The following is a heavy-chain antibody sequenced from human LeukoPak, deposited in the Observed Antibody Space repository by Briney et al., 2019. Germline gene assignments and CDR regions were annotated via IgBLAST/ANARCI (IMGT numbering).Heavy chain of an antibody. CDR3: AREGDVIVDLNWFDP. Sequence: SETLSLTCTVSGGSISSSSYYWGWIRQPPGKGLEWIGSIYYSGSTYYNPSLKSRVTISVDTSKNQFSLKLSSVTAADTAVYYCAREGDVIVDLNWFDPWGQGTLVTVSS. V-gene: IGHV4-39*02. J-gene: IGHJ5*02. CDR2: IYYSGST. CDR1: GGSISSSSYY. D-gene: IGHD3-22*01.